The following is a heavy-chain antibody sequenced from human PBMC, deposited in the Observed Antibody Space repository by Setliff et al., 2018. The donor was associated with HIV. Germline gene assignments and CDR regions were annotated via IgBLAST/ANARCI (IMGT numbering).Heavy chain of an antibody. V-gene: IGHV4-39*02. CDR1: GGSVSSSSYF. CDR3: ARTPGTHYYDRSANFHYFDY. D-gene: IGHD3-22*01. Sequence: SETLSLTCAVSGGSVSSSSYFWGWIRQPPGTGLEWIGNIYYSGTTFYNPSLKSRVSISVDTSTDHFSLKLSSVTAADTAVYYCARTPGTHYYDRSANFHYFDYWGQGALVTVSS. J-gene: IGHJ4*02. CDR2: IYYSGTT.